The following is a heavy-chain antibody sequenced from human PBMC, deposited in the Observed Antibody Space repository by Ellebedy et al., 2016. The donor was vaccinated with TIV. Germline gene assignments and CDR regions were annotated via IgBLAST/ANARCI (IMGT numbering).Heavy chain of an antibody. Sequence: PGGSLRLSCSASGFTFSSYAMHWVRQAPGKGLEYVSAISSNGGSTYYADSVKGRFTISRDNSKNTLYLQMSSLRAEDTAVYYCVKERGNWGARYFDYWGQGTLVTVSS. J-gene: IGHJ4*02. CDR2: ISSNGGST. CDR3: VKERGNWGARYFDY. CDR1: GFTFSSYA. V-gene: IGHV3-64D*06. D-gene: IGHD7-27*01.